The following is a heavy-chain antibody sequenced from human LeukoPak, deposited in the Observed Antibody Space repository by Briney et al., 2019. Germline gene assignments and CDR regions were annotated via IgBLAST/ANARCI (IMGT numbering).Heavy chain of an antibody. CDR3: ARGDSSGYSPPADY. CDR1: GYSFTSNW. CDR2: IYPGDSDT. J-gene: IGHJ4*02. D-gene: IGHD3-22*01. V-gene: IGHV5-51*01. Sequence: GDSLKISCKGSGYSFTSNWVGWVRQTPGKGLEWMGIIYPGDSDTRYSPSFQGQVTISADKSISTAYLQWSSLKASDTAMYYCARGDSSGYSPPADYWGQGTLVTVSS.